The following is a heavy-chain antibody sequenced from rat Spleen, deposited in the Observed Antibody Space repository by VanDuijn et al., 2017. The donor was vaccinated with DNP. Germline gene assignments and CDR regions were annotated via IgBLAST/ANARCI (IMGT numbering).Heavy chain of an antibody. CDR1: GFRFSYYW. V-gene: IGHV5-31*01. Sequence: EVQLVESGGGLVQPGRSLKLSCVASGFRFSYYWMTWIRQVPGKGLEWVASITSSGGTTYYPDSVKGRFTISRDNAKNTLYLQMNSLRSEDTATYYCVRVNSGYLYYALDAWGQGTSVTVSS. CDR2: ITSSGGTT. J-gene: IGHJ4*01. CDR3: VRVNSGYLYYALDA. D-gene: IGHD4-3*01.